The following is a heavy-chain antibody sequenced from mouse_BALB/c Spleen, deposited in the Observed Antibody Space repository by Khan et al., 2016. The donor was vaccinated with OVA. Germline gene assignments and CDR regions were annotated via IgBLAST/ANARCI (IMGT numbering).Heavy chain of an antibody. Sequence: VELVESGPGLVAPSQSLSITCTVSGFSLSSYNIHWVRQPPGKGLDWLGMIWGGGGTDYNSTLKSRLSISKDNSKSQVFLKMNSLQTDDTAMYYCARAYYRYDGYYAMDYWGQGTSVTVSS. D-gene: IGHD2-14*01. V-gene: IGHV2-6-4*01. CDR2: IWGGGGT. CDR1: GFSLSSYN. CDR3: ARAYYRYDGYYAMDY. J-gene: IGHJ4*01.